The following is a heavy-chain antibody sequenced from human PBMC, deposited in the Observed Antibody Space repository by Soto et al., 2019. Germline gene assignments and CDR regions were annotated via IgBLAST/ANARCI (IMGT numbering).Heavy chain of an antibody. J-gene: IGHJ4*02. CDR3: ARDDDYGDNGLDY. CDR2: ILNDGSRQ. Sequence: QVQLVESGGGVVQPGRSLRLSCEASGFTFSHYGMHGVRQAPGKGLEWVAVILNDGSRQHYADSVKGRLTISRDNSKNTLYLDMNSLRVEDTAVYYCARDDDYGDNGLDYWGQGTLVTVSS. CDR1: GFTFSHYG. V-gene: IGHV3-33*01. D-gene: IGHD4-17*01.